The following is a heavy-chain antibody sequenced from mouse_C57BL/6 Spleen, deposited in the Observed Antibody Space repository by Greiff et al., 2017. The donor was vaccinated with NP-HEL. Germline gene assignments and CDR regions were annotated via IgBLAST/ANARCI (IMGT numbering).Heavy chain of an antibody. Sequence: VQLKESGGDLVKPGGSLKLSCAASGFTFSSYGMSWVRQTPDKRLEWVATISSGGSYTYYPDSVKGRFTISRDNAKNTLYLQMSSLKSEDTAMYYCARIYYDYGYAMDYWGQGTSVTVSS. CDR1: GFTFSSYG. CDR2: ISSGGSYT. CDR3: ARIYYDYGYAMDY. D-gene: IGHD2-4*01. V-gene: IGHV5-6*01. J-gene: IGHJ4*01.